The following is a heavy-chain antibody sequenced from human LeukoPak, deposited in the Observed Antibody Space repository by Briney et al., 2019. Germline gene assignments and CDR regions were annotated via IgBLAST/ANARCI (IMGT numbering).Heavy chain of an antibody. J-gene: IGHJ4*02. V-gene: IGHV1-69*04. D-gene: IGHD3-22*01. CDR3: ATERYYYDSSGYYSDY. CDR2: IIPILGIA. CDR1: GGAFSSYA. Sequence: ASVKVSCKASGGAFSSYAISWVRQASGQGLEWMGRIIPILGIANYAQKFQGRVTITADKSTSTAYMELSSLRSEDTAVYYCATERYYYDSSGYYSDYWGQGTLVTVSS.